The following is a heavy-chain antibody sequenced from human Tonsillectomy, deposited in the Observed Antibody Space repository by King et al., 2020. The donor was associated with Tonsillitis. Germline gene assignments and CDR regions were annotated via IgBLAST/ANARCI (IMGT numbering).Heavy chain of an antibody. Sequence: VQLVESGGGWVQPGGSLRLSCAVSGLTFSSYWMSWVRQAPGKGLEWVTNINQNGGEKYYVDSVKGRFTISRDNAKNSLYLQMNSLRADDTAVYYCARDVTFGGKYWGPGTLVTVSS. CDR2: INQNGGEK. V-gene: IGHV3-7*03. CDR3: ARDVTFGGKY. D-gene: IGHD4-23*01. J-gene: IGHJ4*02. CDR1: GLTFSSYW.